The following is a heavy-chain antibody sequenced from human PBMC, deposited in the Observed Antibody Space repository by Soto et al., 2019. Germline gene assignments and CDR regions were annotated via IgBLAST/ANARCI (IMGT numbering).Heavy chain of an antibody. V-gene: IGHV3-74*01. CDR3: ARGWFGPDV. CDR1: GFTLSGRS. CDR2: IDNAGTDS. D-gene: IGHD3-10*01. Sequence: EVQLVESGGGLVQPGGSLRLSCAASGFTLSGRSMHWVRQAPGKGLVWVSGIDNAGTDSTYADSVKGRFTSSRDNAKNMLYQQMNSRRVEDTAVYYCARGWFGPDVWGKGTTVTVSS. J-gene: IGHJ6*04.